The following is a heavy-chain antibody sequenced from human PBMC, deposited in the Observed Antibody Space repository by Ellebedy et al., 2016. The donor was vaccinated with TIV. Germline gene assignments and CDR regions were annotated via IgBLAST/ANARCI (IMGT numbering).Heavy chain of an antibody. CDR1: GFPFSSYS. V-gene: IGHV3-21*01. Sequence: PGGSLRLSCAASGFPFSSYSMNWVRQAPGKGLEWVSSISSRSNYIYYADSVKGRFTISRDNAKKSLYLQMNSLRAEDTAIYFCTRDLASCSGTSCNNYYYYGMDVWGQGTTVTISS. CDR2: ISSRSNYI. CDR3: TRDLASCSGTSCNNYYYYGMDV. D-gene: IGHD2-2*02. J-gene: IGHJ6*02.